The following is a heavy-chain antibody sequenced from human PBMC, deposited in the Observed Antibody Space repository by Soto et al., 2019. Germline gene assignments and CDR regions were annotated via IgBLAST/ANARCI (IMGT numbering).Heavy chain of an antibody. J-gene: IGHJ4*02. D-gene: IGHD3-16*01. CDR1: GFSLSTTGVG. V-gene: IGHV2-5*01. Sequence: SGPTLVNPTQPLTLTCTSSGFSLSTTGVGVSWIRQPPGKALEWLALIYWHDDKRYSPSLKSRLTITKDTSKNQVVLTMTNMDPVDTATYYCAHRGGATVGLYYFDYWGQGALVTVSS. CDR2: IYWHDDK. CDR3: AHRGGATVGLYYFDY.